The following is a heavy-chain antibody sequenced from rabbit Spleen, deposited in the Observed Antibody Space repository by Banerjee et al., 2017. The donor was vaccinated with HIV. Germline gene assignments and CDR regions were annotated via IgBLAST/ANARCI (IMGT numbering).Heavy chain of an antibody. CDR2: IELGGSGFT. J-gene: IGHJ6*01. CDR1: GFSFSARYY. CDR3: ARDTSSSFSSYGMDL. Sequence: QSLEESGGDLVKPGASLTLTCTASGFSFSARYYMCWVRQAPGKGLEWIACIELGGSGFTYFASWAKGRFTISKTSSTTVTLHMTSLTAADTATYFCARDTSSSFSSYGMDLWGPGTLVTVS. V-gene: IGHV1S40*01. D-gene: IGHD1-1*01.